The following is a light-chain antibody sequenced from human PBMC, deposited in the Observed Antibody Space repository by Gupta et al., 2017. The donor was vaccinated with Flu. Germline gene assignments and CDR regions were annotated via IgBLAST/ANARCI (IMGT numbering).Light chain of an antibody. J-gene: IGKJ2*01. CDR1: LSVSSY. Sequence: EIVLPPSPSTLSLSPEERATLSCRASLSVSSYLAWYQQKPSQAPRLLIYDASNRATGIPARFSGSGAGTDFTLTISSLEPEDFAVYYCQQRSNWPPMYTFGQGTKLEIK. V-gene: IGKV3-11*01. CDR3: QQRSNWPPMYT. CDR2: DAS.